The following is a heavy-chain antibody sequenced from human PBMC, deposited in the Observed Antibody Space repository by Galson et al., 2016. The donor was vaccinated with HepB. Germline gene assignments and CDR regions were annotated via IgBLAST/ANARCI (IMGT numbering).Heavy chain of an antibody. J-gene: IGHJ6*02. CDR1: GFTFTNYG. Sequence: LRLSCAASGFTFTNYGLHWVRQAPGKGLEWVSVIWYDGSKKYYRDSVKGRFSISRDDYQNTVFLQMKSLRAEDTAVYYCARGGRDPYGMDVWGQGTTVTVSS. CDR3: ARGGRDPYGMDV. CDR2: IWYDGSKK. V-gene: IGHV3-33*01.